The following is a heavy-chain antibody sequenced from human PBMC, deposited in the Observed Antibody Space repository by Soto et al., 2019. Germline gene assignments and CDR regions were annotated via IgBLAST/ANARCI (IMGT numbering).Heavy chain of an antibody. D-gene: IGHD6-19*01. J-gene: IGHJ4*02. V-gene: IGHV4-59*01. Sequence: ASETLSLTCTVSGGSISSYYWSWIRQPPGKGLEWIGYIYYSGSANYNPSLKSRVTISVDTSKNQFSLKLSSVTAADTAVYYCARGKYSSGYPSFDYWGQGTLVTVSS. CDR2: IYYSGSA. CDR3: ARGKYSSGYPSFDY. CDR1: GGSISSYY.